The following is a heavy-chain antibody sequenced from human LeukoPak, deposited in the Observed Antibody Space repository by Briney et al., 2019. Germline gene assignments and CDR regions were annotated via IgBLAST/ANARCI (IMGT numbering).Heavy chain of an antibody. CDR1: GFNFNNLF. D-gene: IGHD3-16*02. CDR3: ARDYPPGDY. Sequence: GGSLRLSCTASGFNFNNLFMTWVRQAPGKGLEWVANIKEDGNEKYYVDSVKGRFTISRDNANNSLYLQMNSLGTEDTAVYFCARDYPPGDYWGQGTLVTVSS. V-gene: IGHV3-7*01. J-gene: IGHJ4*02. CDR2: IKEDGNEK.